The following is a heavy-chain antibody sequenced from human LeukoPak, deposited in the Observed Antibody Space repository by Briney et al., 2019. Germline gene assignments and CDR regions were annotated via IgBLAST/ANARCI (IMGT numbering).Heavy chain of an antibody. J-gene: IGHJ3*02. Sequence: GGSLRLSCAASGFTFSNYGMNWVRLAPGKGLEWISYIRSSGTTMYYADSVKGRFTVSRDNAKSSLYLQMNSLRAEETAVYYCGGRGGPGYNYNAFDMWGQGTMVTVSS. V-gene: IGHV3-48*03. CDR2: IRSSGTTM. CDR3: GGRGGPGYNYNAFDM. CDR1: GFTFSNYG. D-gene: IGHD5-24*01.